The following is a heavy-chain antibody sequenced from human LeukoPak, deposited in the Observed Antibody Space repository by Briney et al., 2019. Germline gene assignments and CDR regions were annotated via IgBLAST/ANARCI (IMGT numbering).Heavy chain of an antibody. Sequence: PSETLSLTCTVSGGSISSYYWSWIRQPAGKRLEWIGRIYTSGSTNYNPSLKSRLTVSVDTSMNQFSLKLSSVTAADTAAYYCARGHYYFDYWGQGTLVTVSS. CDR2: IYTSGST. J-gene: IGHJ4*02. CDR3: ARGHYYFDY. V-gene: IGHV4-4*07. CDR1: GGSISSYY.